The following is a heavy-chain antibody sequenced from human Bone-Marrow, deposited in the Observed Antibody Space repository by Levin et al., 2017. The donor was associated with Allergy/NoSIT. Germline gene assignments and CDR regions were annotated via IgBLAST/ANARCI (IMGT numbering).Heavy chain of an antibody. CDR2: IIPIFGTA. CDR3: ARSSSARRGWFDP. CDR1: GGPFSSYA. Sequence: KISCKASGGPFSSYAISWVRQAPGQGLEWMGGIIPIFGTANYAQKFQGRVTITADKSTSTAYMELSSLRSEDTAVYYCARSSSARRGWFDPWGQGTLVTVSS. V-gene: IGHV1-69*06. D-gene: IGHD6-6*01. J-gene: IGHJ5*02.